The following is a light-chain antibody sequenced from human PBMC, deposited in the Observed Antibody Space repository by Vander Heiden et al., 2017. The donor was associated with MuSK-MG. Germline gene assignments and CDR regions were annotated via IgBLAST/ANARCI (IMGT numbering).Light chain of an antibody. CDR3: QQLKTYPFT. V-gene: IGKV1-9*01. J-gene: IGKJ3*01. CDR2: AAS. CDR1: QGINNY. Sequence: DIQLTQSPSFLSASVGDRVTITCRASQGINNYLAWYLQQPGNAPRLLIYAASTLQSGVPSRFSGGGSGTEFTLIISSLQPEDFATYYCQQLKTYPFTFGPGTKVDIK.